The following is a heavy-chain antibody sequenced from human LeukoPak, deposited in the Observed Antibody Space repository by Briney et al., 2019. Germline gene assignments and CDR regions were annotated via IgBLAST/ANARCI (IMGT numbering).Heavy chain of an antibody. D-gene: IGHD3-10*01. CDR1: GGSISSGGYY. CDR3: ARLDYYGSGSYPLGY. V-gene: IGHV4-30-2*01. CDR2: IYHSGST. Sequence: SETLSLTCTVSGGSISSGGYYWSWIRQPPGKGLEWIGYIYHSGSTYYNPSLKSRVTISVDRSKNQFSLKLSSVTAADTAVYYCARLDYYGSGSYPLGYWGQGTLVTVSS. J-gene: IGHJ4*02.